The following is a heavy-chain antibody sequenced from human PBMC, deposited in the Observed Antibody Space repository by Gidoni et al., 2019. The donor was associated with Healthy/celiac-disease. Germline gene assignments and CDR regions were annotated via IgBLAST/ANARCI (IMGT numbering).Heavy chain of an antibody. CDR2: IIPIFGTA. J-gene: IGHJ6*02. CDR3: ARYWVVPAANDGNYYYYGMDV. D-gene: IGHD2-2*01. Sequence: TVSCKASGGTFSSYAISWVRQAPGQGLEWMGGIIPIFGTANYAQKFQGRVTITADESTSTAYMELSSLRSEDTAVYYCARYWVVPAANDGNYYYYGMDVWGQGTTVTVSS. V-gene: IGHV1-69*01. CDR1: GGTFSSYA.